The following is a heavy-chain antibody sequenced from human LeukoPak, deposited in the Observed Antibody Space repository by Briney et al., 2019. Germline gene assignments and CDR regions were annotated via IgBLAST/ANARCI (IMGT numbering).Heavy chain of an antibody. CDR2: IIPILGIA. V-gene: IGHV1-69*04. CDR1: GGTFSSYA. CDR3: ARVDTAMVIDY. J-gene: IGHJ4*02. D-gene: IGHD5-18*01. Sequence: PVKVSCKASGGTFSSYAISWVRQAPGQGLEWMGRIIPILGIANYAQKFQGRVTITADKSTSTAYMELSRLRSENTAVYYCARVDTAMVIDYWGQGTLVTVSS.